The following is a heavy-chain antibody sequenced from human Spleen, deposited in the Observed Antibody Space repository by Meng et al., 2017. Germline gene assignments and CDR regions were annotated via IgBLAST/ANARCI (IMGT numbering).Heavy chain of an antibody. V-gene: IGHV4-4*07. CDR3: ASGSTGNTGAFDI. J-gene: IGHJ3*02. Sequence: SETLSLTCTVSGGSITNYYWSWFRQSAGKGLEWIGRINSNGNTKFNPSLKSRVTMSVDTSNYQFSLKLSSVTAADTAVYYCASGSTGNTGAFDIWGQGTMVTVSS. CDR2: INSNGNT. CDR1: GGSITNYY. D-gene: IGHD5/OR15-5a*01.